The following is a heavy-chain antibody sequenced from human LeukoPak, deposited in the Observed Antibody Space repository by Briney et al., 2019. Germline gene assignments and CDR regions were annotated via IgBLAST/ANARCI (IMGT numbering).Heavy chain of an antibody. CDR1: GYTFTGYY. J-gene: IGHJ4*02. V-gene: IGHV1-2*06. CDR3: ARGEYYYDSRFDY. D-gene: IGHD3-22*01. Sequence: ASVKVSCKASGYTFTGYYMHWVRQAPGQGLEWMGRINPNSGGTNYAQKFQGRVTMTRDTSISTAYMELSRLSFDDTAVYYCARGEYYYDSRFDYWGQGTLVTVSS. CDR2: INPNSGGT.